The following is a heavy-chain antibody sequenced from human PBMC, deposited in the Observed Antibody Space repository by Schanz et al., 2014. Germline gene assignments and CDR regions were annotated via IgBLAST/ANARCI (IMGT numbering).Heavy chain of an antibody. Sequence: QVQLQESGPGLVKPSETLSLTCAVSGASVSSFYWSWIRQPAGKGLEWIGHVYATGRTKYNPSLKSRATRSVDTSQKPISLKRTSVTAADTAVYYCARTLVNGSRKWFVPWGPGTQVTVSS. CDR1: GASVSSFY. D-gene: IGHD3-10*01. CDR3: ARTLVNGSRKWFVP. V-gene: IGHV4-4*07. J-gene: IGHJ5*02. CDR2: VYATGRT.